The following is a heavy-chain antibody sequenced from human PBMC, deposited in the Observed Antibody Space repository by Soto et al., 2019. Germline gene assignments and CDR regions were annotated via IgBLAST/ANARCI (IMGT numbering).Heavy chain of an antibody. V-gene: IGHV4-31*03. CDR2: IFYSGNT. D-gene: IGHD3-10*01. CDR3: AREGRSAAPQAGFDL. Sequence: QVQLQESGPGLLMPSQTLSLTCTVSGNSISTGAYYWSWLRQHPVKGLEWIGHIFYSGNTHYSPSLESRVTISVDTSKNQFSIKLTSVTVADTAVYYCAREGRSAAPQAGFDLWGQGTLVTVSS. CDR1: GNSISTGAYY. J-gene: IGHJ4*02.